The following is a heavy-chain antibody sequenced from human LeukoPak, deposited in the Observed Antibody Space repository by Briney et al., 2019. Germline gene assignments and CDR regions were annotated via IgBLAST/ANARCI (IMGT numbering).Heavy chain of an antibody. CDR2: IYPGDSDT. CDR1: GYSFTSYW. CDR3: ARVSGLERNYYYYMDV. J-gene: IGHJ6*03. D-gene: IGHD3-3*01. V-gene: IGHV5-51*01. Sequence: GESLKISCKGSGYSFTSYWIGWVRQMPGKGLGWMGIIYPGDSDTRYSPSFQGQVTISADKSISTAYLQWSSLKASDTAMYYCARVSGLERNYYYYMDVWGKGTTVTISS.